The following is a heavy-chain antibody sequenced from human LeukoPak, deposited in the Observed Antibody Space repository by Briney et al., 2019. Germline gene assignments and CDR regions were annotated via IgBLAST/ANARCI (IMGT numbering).Heavy chain of an antibody. Sequence: GGSLRLSCAASGFTFDDYGMSWVRQTPGKGLEWVSLISWDGGSTYYADSVKGRFTISRDNSKNSLYLQMNSLRAEDTALYYCAKDMRGLVDYWGQGTLVTVSS. J-gene: IGHJ4*02. CDR1: GFTFDDYG. CDR2: ISWDGGST. CDR3: AKDMRGLVDY. V-gene: IGHV3-43D*03. D-gene: IGHD4-17*01.